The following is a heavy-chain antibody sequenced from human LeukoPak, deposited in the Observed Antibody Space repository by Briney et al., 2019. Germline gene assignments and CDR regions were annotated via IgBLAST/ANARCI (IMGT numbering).Heavy chain of an antibody. CDR1: GYTFTSYD. CDR3: ARAPAYGDYPGGYYYYMDV. J-gene: IGHJ6*03. CDR2: MNPNSGNT. D-gene: IGHD4-17*01. Sequence: GASVKVSCKASGYTFTSYDINWVRQATGQGLEWMGWMNPNSGNTGYAQKFQGRVTITRNTSISTAYMELSSLRSEDTAVYYCARAPAYGDYPGGYYYYMDVWGKGTTVTVSS. V-gene: IGHV1-8*03.